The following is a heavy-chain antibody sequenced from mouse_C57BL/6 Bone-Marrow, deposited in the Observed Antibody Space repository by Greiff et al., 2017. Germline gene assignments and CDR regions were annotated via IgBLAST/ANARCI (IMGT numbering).Heavy chain of an antibody. V-gene: IGHV14-4*01. D-gene: IGHD1-1*01. CDR2: IGPENGAT. J-gene: IGHJ3*01. CDR1: GFNIKDDY. Sequence: VQLQQSGAELVRPGASVTLSCTASGFNIKDDYMHWVKQRPEQGLEWIGWIGPENGATEYASQFPGTGTITANTSANTAYLQLSSLTSEDTAVYYCTTAFYEDDRWTFAYWGQGTLVTVSA. CDR3: TTAFYEDDRWTFAY.